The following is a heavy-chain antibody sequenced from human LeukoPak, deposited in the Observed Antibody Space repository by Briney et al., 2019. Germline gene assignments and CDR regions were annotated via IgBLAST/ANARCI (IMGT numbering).Heavy chain of an antibody. CDR2: IYTSGST. V-gene: IGHV4-61*02. D-gene: IGHD3-10*01. CDR3: AGLRGSYYYYGMDV. Sequence: SETLSLTCTVSGGSISSGSYYWSWIRQPAGKGLEWIGRIYTSGSTNYNPSLRSRVTISVDTSKNQFSLKLSSVTAADTAVYYCAGLRGSYYYYGMDVWGQGTTVTVSS. CDR1: GGSISSGSYY. J-gene: IGHJ6*02.